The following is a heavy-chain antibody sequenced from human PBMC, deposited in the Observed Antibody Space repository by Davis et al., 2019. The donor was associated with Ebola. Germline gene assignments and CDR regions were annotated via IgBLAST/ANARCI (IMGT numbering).Heavy chain of an antibody. V-gene: IGHV1-69*13. Sequence: SVKVSCKASGGTFSSYAISWVRQAPGQGLEWMGGIIPIFGTANYAQKFQGRVTITADESTSTAYMELSSLGAENTAVYYWTRDRWELRSWYYFDYWVQGTLVTVSS. J-gene: IGHJ4*02. CDR1: GGTFSSYA. CDR3: TRDRWELRSWYYFDY. CDR2: IIPIFGTA. D-gene: IGHD1-26*01.